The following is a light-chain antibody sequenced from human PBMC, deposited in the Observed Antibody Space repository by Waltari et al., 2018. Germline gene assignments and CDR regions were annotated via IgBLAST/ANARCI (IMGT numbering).Light chain of an antibody. Sequence: QSALTQPASVSGSPGQSITLSCTGTRSDVGSYNLVSWYQQHPGKAPKLMIYEGSKRPSGVSNRFSGSKSGNTASLTISGLQAEDEADYYCCSYAGSSTSYVFGTGTKVTVL. CDR3: CSYAGSSTSYV. V-gene: IGLV2-23*01. CDR1: RSDVGSYNL. CDR2: EGS. J-gene: IGLJ1*01.